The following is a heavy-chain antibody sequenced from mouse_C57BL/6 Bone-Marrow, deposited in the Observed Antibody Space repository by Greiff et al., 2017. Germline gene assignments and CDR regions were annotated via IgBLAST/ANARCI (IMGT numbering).Heavy chain of an antibody. CDR1: GYTFTSYW. CDR2: ICPGSGST. Sequence: QVQLQQPGAELVKPGASVKMSCKASGYTFTSYWITWVQQRPGQGLEWIGDICPGSGSTNYTEKFKSKATLAVDTSSSTAYMQLSSLTSEDSAVYDCARLGVYGNYVPSYWGQGTTLTVSS. D-gene: IGHD2-1*01. J-gene: IGHJ2*01. V-gene: IGHV1-55*01. CDR3: ARLGVYGNYVPSY.